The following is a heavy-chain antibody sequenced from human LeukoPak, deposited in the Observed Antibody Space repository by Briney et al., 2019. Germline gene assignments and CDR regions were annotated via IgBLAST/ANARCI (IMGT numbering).Heavy chain of an antibody. CDR1: GGSISSGGYY. CDR2: IYHSGST. CDR3: ARGGRAYSSSSEFDY. J-gene: IGHJ4*02. Sequence: SETLSLTCTVSGGSISSGGYYWSWIRQPPGKGLEWIGYIYHSGSTYYNPSLKSRVTISVDRSKNQFSLKLSSVTAADTAVYYCARGGRAYSSSSEFDYWGQGTLVTVSS. D-gene: IGHD6-6*01. V-gene: IGHV4-30-2*01.